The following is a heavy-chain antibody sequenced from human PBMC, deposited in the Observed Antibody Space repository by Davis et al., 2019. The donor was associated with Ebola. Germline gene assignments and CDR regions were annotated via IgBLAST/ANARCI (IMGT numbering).Heavy chain of an antibody. Sequence: GGSLRLSCAASGFTFSSYAMHWVRQAPGKGLEWVAVISYDGSNKYYADSVKGRFTISRDNAKNSLYLQMNSLRAEDTAVYYCARDAYYDSSGYRPYFDYWGQGTLVTVSS. CDR3: ARDAYYDSSGYRPYFDY. CDR2: ISYDGSNK. D-gene: IGHD3-22*01. J-gene: IGHJ4*02. CDR1: GFTFSSYA. V-gene: IGHV3-30-3*01.